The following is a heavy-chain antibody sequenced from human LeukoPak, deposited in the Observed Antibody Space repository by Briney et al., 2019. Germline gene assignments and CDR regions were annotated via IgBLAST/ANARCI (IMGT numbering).Heavy chain of an antibody. CDR1: GYTFTGYY. CDR3: ERVNTPMLEDAFDI. CDR2: MNPNSGGT. Sequence: ASVKVSCKASGYTFTGYYMHWVRQAPGQGLEWMGWMNPNSGGTMYAQRFQGRVTMTRDTSISTAYMELNRLTSDDTAMFYCERVNTPMLEDAFDIWGQGTLVTVSS. D-gene: IGHD5-18*01. V-gene: IGHV1-2*02. J-gene: IGHJ3*02.